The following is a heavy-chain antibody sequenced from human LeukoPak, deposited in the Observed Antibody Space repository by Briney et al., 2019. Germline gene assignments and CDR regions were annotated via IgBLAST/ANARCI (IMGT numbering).Heavy chain of an antibody. D-gene: IGHD3-22*01. CDR1: GYSFTNYW. CDR2: FYPGDSDT. CDR3: ARGSQNVVITAYDY. V-gene: IGHV5-51*01. Sequence: GESLKISCKGSGYSFTNYWIGWVRQMPGKGLEWMGIFYPGDSDTRYSPSFQGQVTISADKSISTAYLQWSSLKASDTAMYYCARGSQNVVITAYDYWGQGTLVPVSS. J-gene: IGHJ4*02.